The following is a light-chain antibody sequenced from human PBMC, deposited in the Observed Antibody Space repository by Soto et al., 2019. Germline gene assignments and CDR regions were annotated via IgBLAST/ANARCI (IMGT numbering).Light chain of an antibody. J-gene: IGKJ2*01. CDR1: QSVSSTY. V-gene: IGKV3D-20*01. CDR3: QQYGSSPFP. Sequence: EIVLTQAPATLPLSPGERATLSCGASQSVSSTYLAWYQQKPGRAPRLLIYDASSRATGIPDRFLGSGSGTDFTLTISRLEPEDFSVYYCQQYGSSPFPFGQGTKLPIK. CDR2: DAS.